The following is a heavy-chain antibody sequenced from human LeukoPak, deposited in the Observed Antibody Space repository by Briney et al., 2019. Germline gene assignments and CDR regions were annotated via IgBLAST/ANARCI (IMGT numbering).Heavy chain of an antibody. CDR3: ASHGLGYCSGGSCFDY. D-gene: IGHD2-15*01. Sequence: PGGSLRLSCAASGFTFSSHYMSWVRQAPGKGLEWVSAISGSGGSTYYADSVKGRFTISRDNPQNTLFLQINSLRAEDTAVYFCASHGLGYCSGGSCFDYWGQGTLVTVSS. CDR1: GFTFSSHY. J-gene: IGHJ4*02. V-gene: IGHV3-23*01. CDR2: ISGSGGST.